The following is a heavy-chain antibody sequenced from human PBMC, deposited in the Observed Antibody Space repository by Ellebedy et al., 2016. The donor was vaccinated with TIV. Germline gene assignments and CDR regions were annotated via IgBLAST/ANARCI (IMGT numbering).Heavy chain of an antibody. V-gene: IGHV4-4*02. CDR1: GGSISSSNW. Sequence: SETLSLXXAVSGGSISSSNWWSWVRQPSGKGLEWLGEIHYSGHTNYNSSLQRRVTISVDTSKNLFSLKMSSVTAADTAVYFCARDNRRDVFSPPTGFDYWGQGTMVTVSS. CDR3: ARDNRRDVFSPPTGFDY. D-gene: IGHD2-8*02. J-gene: IGHJ3*01. CDR2: IHYSGHT.